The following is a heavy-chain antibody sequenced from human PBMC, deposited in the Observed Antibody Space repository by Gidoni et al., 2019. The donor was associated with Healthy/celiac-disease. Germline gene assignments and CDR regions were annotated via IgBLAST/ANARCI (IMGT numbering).Heavy chain of an antibody. J-gene: IGHJ3*02. CDR1: GCTFSSYW. CDR2: IKQDGSEK. D-gene: IGHD5-18*01. V-gene: IGHV3-7*01. Sequence: EVQLVESGGGLVQPGGSLRLSGAASGCTFSSYWMSWVRQAPGKGLEWVANIKQDGSEKYYVDSVKGRFTISRDNAKNSLYLQMNSLRAEDTAVYYGARVGWLLAFDIWGQGTMVTVSS. CDR3: ARVGWLLAFDI.